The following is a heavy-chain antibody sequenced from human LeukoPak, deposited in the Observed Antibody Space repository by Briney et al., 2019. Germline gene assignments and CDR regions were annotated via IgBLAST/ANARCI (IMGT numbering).Heavy chain of an antibody. CDR2: INSDGSST. CDR3: ARAFGYSSGWYDY. J-gene: IGHJ4*02. D-gene: IGHD6-19*01. CDR1: GFTFSSYC. V-gene: IGHV3-74*01. Sequence: GGSLRLSCAASGFTFSSYCMHWVRQAPGKGLVWVSRINSDGSSTSYADSVKGRFTISRDNAKNTLYLQMNSLRAEDTAVYYCARAFGYSSGWYDYWGQGTLVTVSS.